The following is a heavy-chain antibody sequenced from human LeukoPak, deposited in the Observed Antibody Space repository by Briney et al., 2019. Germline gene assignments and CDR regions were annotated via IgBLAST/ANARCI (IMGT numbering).Heavy chain of an antibody. Sequence: GGSLRLSCTASGFTFSSYAMTWVRQAPGKGLEWVSAISGSGGNTYYADSVKGRFTISRDNSKNTLYLQINSLRAEDTAVYYCAKYSGISAAIFRGSYIDYWGQGTLVTVSS. CDR2: ISGSGGNT. D-gene: IGHD6-25*01. CDR3: AKYSGISAAIFRGSYIDY. CDR1: GFTFSSYA. J-gene: IGHJ4*02. V-gene: IGHV3-23*01.